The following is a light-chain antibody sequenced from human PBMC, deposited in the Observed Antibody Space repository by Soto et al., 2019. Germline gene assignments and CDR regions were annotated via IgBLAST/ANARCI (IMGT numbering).Light chain of an antibody. J-gene: IGKJ2*02. Sequence: DIVMTQSPLSLPVTPGEPASISCRSSQSLLHSDGYNYLDWYVQKAGQSPQLLIYLGSNRASGVPDRVSGSGSGTGFTLKISRVEAYDVGVYYCMQALLTPSTFGQGTKVEIK. CDR2: LGS. CDR1: QSLLHSDGYNY. V-gene: IGKV2-28*01. CDR3: MQALLTPST.